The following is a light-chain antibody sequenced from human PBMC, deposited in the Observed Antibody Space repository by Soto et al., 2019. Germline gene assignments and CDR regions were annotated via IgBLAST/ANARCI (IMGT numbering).Light chain of an antibody. CDR2: NNN. V-gene: IGLV1-44*01. J-gene: IGLJ1*01. CDR3: AAWDDSLNGYV. CDR1: SSNIGTNA. Sequence: QSVLTQPPSASGTPGQRVTISCSGGSSNIGTNAVNWYQQLPGTAPKLLIYNNNQRPSGVPDRFSGSNSDTSASLAISGLESDDEADYYCAAWDDSLNGYVFGTGTKLTVL.